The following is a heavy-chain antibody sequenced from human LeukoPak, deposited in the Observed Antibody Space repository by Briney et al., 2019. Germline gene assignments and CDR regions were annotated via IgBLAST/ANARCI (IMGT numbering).Heavy chain of an antibody. D-gene: IGHD3-22*01. J-gene: IGHJ4*02. V-gene: IGHV3-23*01. CDR3: AKGQEPYYYDSRFDY. CDR2: ISGSGGST. Sequence: GGSLRLSCAASGFTSSSYAMSWVRQAPGKGLEWVSSISGSGGSTYYADSVKGRFTISRDNSKNTLYLQMNSLRAEDTAAYYCAKGQEPYYYDSRFDYWGRGTLVTVSS. CDR1: GFTSSSYA.